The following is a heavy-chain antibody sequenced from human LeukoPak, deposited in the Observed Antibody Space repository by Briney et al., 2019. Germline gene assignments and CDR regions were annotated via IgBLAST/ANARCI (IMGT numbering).Heavy chain of an antibody. CDR2: ISAYNGNT. CDR3: ARLIPDGPDAMGRFDC. J-gene: IGHJ4*02. Sequence: GASVKVSCKASGYTFTSYGISWVRQAPGQGLEWMGWISAYNGNTNYAQKLQGRVTMTTDTSTSTAYMELRSLRSDDTAVYYCARLIPDGPDAMGRFDCWGQGTLATVSS. V-gene: IGHV1-18*01. CDR1: GYTFTSYG. D-gene: IGHD3-10*01.